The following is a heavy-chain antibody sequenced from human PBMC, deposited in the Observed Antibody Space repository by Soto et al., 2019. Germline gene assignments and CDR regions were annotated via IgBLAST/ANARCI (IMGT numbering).Heavy chain of an antibody. CDR3: ARELRTAAFDI. Sequence: ASVKVCCTDSGYTLTGYYMHWVRQATGQGLEWMGWINPNSGGTNYAQKFQGWVTMTRDTSISTAYMELSRLRSDDTAVYYCARELRTAAFDIWGQGTMVTVSS. CDR1: GYTLTGYY. J-gene: IGHJ3*02. V-gene: IGHV1-2*04. CDR2: INPNSGGT.